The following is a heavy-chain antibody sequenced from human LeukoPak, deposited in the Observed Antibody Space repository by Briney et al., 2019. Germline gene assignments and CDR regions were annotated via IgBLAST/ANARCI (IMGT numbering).Heavy chain of an antibody. J-gene: IGHJ6*02. V-gene: IGHV3-48*02. CDR1: GFTFSSYS. D-gene: IGHD6-19*01. CDR3: ARWVEEAVAGTIYGMDV. CDR2: ISSSSSTI. Sequence: GGSLRLSCAASGFTFSSYSMNWVRQAPGKGLEWVSYISSSSSTIYYADSVKGRFTISRDNAKNSLYLQMNSLRDEDTAVYYCARWVEEAVAGTIYGMDVWGQGTTVTVSS.